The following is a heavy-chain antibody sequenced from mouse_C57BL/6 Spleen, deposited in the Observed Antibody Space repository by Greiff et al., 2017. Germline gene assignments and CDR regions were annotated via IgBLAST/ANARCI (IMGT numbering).Heavy chain of an antibody. D-gene: IGHD4-1*01. Sequence: EVNLVESEGGLVQPGSSMKLSCTASGFTFSDYYMAWVRQVPEKGLEWVANINYDGSSTYYLDSLKSRFIISRDNAKNILYLQMSSLKSEDTATYYCARELTGDAMDYWGQGTSVTVSS. CDR1: GFTFSDYY. CDR3: ARELTGDAMDY. V-gene: IGHV5-16*01. J-gene: IGHJ4*01. CDR2: INYDGSST.